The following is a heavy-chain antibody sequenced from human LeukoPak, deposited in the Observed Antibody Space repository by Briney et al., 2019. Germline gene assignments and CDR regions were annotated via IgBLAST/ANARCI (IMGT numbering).Heavy chain of an antibody. Sequence: ASVKVSCKASGYTFTSYGISWVRQAPGQGLEWMGWISAYNGNTNYAQKLQGRVTMTTDTSTSTAYMELRSLRSDDTAVYYCAGVETYDILTGYYYFDYWGQGTLVTVSS. J-gene: IGHJ4*02. CDR2: ISAYNGNT. V-gene: IGHV1-18*01. CDR1: GYTFTSYG. CDR3: AGVETYDILTGYYYFDY. D-gene: IGHD3-9*01.